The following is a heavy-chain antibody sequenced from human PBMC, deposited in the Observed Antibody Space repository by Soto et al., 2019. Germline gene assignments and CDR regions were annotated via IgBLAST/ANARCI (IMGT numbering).Heavy chain of an antibody. V-gene: IGHV3-49*03. CDR1: GFTFGDYS. D-gene: IGHD5-12*01. Sequence: GGSLRLSCTASGFTFGDYSMTWLRQAPGKGLEWVGFIRSKAYGGTTEYAASVRGRFTISRDDSKSIAYLQMNSLKPEDTAVYYCTREWLRGKSYGMDVWGQGTTVTVSS. CDR2: IRSKAYGGTT. CDR3: TREWLRGKSYGMDV. J-gene: IGHJ6*02.